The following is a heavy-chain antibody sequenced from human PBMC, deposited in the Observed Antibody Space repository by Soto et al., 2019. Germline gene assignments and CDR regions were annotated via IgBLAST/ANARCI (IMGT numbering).Heavy chain of an antibody. Sequence: QVHLQESGPGLVRPSQTLSLTCSFSGGSISSADHYWSWIRQPPGKGLEWMGYIYHSGNTQYNPSLKCRITISIDTSTNRFSLNLTSVTAADTAVYFCARLRWEVEKNYVDAWGQGALVTVSS. V-gene: IGHV4-30-4*01. CDR3: ARLRWEVEKNYVDA. J-gene: IGHJ5*02. D-gene: IGHD1-26*01. CDR2: IYHSGNT. CDR1: GGSISSADHY.